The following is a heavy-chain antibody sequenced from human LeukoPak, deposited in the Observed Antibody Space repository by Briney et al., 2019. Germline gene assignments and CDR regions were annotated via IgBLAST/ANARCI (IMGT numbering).Heavy chain of an antibody. CDR3: ARAPGDNWNDEDY. J-gene: IGHJ4*02. V-gene: IGHV1-69*13. D-gene: IGHD1-20*01. CDR2: IIPIFGTA. CDR1: GGTFSSYA. Sequence: SVKVSCKASGGTFSSYAISWVRQAPGQGLEWMGGIIPIFGTANCAQKFQGRVTITADESTSTAYMELSSLRSEDTAVYYCARAPGDNWNDEDYWGQGTLVTVSS.